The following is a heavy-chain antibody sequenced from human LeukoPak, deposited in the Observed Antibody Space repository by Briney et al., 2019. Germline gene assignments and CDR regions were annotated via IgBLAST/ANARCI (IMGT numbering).Heavy chain of an antibody. D-gene: IGHD3-3*01. CDR2: ISSSSDTI. CDR1: GFTFSDYY. CDR3: AKVIVGVVKILDY. V-gene: IGHV3-11*04. Sequence: GGSLRLSCAASGFTFSDYYMTWIRQAPGKGLEWVSYISSSSDTIYYADSVKGRFTISRDNSKNTLYLQMNSLRAEDTAVYYCAKVIVGVVKILDYWGQRTLVTVSS. J-gene: IGHJ4*02.